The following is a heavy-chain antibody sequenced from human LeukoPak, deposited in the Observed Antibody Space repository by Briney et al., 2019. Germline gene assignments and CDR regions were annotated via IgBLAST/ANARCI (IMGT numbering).Heavy chain of an antibody. J-gene: IGHJ4*02. Sequence: PGRSLRLSCAASGFTFSSYAMSWVRQAPGKGLEWVSAISGSGGNTYYADSVKGRFTISRDNSKNALYLQMNSLRADDTAVYNCVKGRARWHHFDCWGQGTLVTVSS. CDR1: GFTFSSYA. V-gene: IGHV3-23*01. D-gene: IGHD2-15*01. CDR2: ISGSGGNT. CDR3: VKGRARWHHFDC.